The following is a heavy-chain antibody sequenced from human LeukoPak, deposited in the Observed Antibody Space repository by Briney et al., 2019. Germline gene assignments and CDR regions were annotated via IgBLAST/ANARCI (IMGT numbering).Heavy chain of an antibody. CDR2: IYYSGST. CDR3: ASLRVPGDFDY. CDR1: GGSISSRTYY. V-gene: IGHV4-39*01. J-gene: IGHJ4*02. Sequence: SETLSLTCTVSGGSISSRTYYWAWIRQPPGQGLEWIGNIYYSGSTYYNPSLKSRLSMSVDTSKNQFSLKLRSVTAADTAVYYCASLRVPGDFDYWGQGTLVTVSS.